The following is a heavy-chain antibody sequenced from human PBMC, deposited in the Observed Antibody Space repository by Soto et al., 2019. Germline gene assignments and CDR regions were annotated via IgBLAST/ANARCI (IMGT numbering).Heavy chain of an antibody. CDR1: GFTVSSNY. CDR3: ARVVVVVAATPSWYFDH. D-gene: IGHD2-15*01. Sequence: EVQLVESGGGLVQPGGSLRLSCAASGFTVSSNYMSWVRQAPGKGLEWVSVIYSGGSTYYADSVKGRFTISRNNSKNTMYLQMNSLRAEDTAVYYCARVVVVVAATPSWYFDHCGRGTLVTVSS. CDR2: IYSGGST. V-gene: IGHV3-53*04. J-gene: IGHJ2*01.